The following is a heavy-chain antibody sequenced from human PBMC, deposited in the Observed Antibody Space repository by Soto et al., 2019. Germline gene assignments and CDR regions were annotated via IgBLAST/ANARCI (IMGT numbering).Heavy chain of an antibody. J-gene: IGHJ6*02. Sequence: SETLSLTCTVSGGSISSYYWSWIRQPAGKGLEWIGRIYTSGSTNYNPSLKSRVTMSVDTSKNQFSLKLSSVTAADTAVYYCARDAPPKGYYDSSGYYYYYGMDVWGQGTTVTVSS. CDR3: ARDAPPKGYYDSSGYYYYYGMDV. V-gene: IGHV4-4*07. CDR1: GGSISSYY. CDR2: IYTSGST. D-gene: IGHD3-22*01.